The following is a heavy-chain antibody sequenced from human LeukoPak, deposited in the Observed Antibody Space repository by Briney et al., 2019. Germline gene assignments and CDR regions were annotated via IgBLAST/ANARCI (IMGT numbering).Heavy chain of an antibody. V-gene: IGHV1-69*05. CDR1: GGTFSSYA. CDR2: IIPIFGTA. CDR3: AREPYGSGSQPVDY. Sequence: GSSVKVSCKASGGTFSSYAISWVRQAPGQGLEWMGRIIPIFGTANYAQKFQGRVTITTGESTGAAYMELSRLRYGDTAVYSCAREPYGSGSQPVDYWGQGTLVTVSS. D-gene: IGHD3-10*01. J-gene: IGHJ4*02.